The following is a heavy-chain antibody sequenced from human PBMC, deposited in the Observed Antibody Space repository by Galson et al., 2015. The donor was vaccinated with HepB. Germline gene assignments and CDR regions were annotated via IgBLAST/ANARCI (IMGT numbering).Heavy chain of an antibody. D-gene: IGHD6-13*01. Sequence: SLRLSCAASGFTVSSNYMSWVRQAPGKGLEWVSVVYSGGLTYYADSVKGRFIISRDNSKNTLYLQMNSLRAEDTAVYYCARSRGTVGSSWYAAFDIWGQGTMVTVSS. J-gene: IGHJ3*02. CDR1: GFTVSSNY. CDR3: ARSRGTVGSSWYAAFDI. V-gene: IGHV3-66*01. CDR2: VYSGGLT.